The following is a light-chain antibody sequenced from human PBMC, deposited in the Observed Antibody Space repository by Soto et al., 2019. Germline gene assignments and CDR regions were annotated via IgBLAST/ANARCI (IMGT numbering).Light chain of an antibody. J-gene: IGKJ3*01. V-gene: IGKV3-15*01. CDR2: GAS. CDR1: QSVNTN. CDR3: QQYNNWPFT. Sequence: EIMMTQSPVTLSVSPGERATLSCRASQSVNTNLAWYQQKPGQAPRLLIYGASTRATGIPAHFIGNGSGTEFTLTASSLQSEDFAVCYCQQYNNWPFTFGPGTKLDIK.